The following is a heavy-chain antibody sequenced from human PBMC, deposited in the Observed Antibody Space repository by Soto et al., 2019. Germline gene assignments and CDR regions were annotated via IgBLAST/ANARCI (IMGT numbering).Heavy chain of an antibody. J-gene: IGHJ4*02. CDR1: GVTVNSYR. Sequence: PGGSMGLCCAASGVTVNSYRMDGVRQATGKGLEWVSSIFISSSYIYYADSVKGRFTISRDNAKNSLYLQMNSLRADDTAVYYCARVPYGGSYWREFDYWGQATLVTRSS. V-gene: IGHV3-21*01. CDR2: IFISSSYI. CDR3: ARVPYGGSYWREFDY. D-gene: IGHD1-26*01.